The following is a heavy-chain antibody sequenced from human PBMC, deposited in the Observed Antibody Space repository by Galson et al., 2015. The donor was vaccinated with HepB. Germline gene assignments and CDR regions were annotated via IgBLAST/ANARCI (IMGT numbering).Heavy chain of an antibody. J-gene: IGHJ4*02. V-gene: IGHV3-9*01. CDR2: ISWNSGSI. Sequence: SLRLSCAASGFTFDDYAMHWVRQAPGKGLEWVSGISWNSGSIGYADSVKGRFTISRDNAKNSLYLQMNSLRVEDTALYYCAKDIDIAAASYYFDYWGQGTLVTVSS. CDR1: GFTFDDYA. CDR3: AKDIDIAAASYYFDY. D-gene: IGHD6-13*01.